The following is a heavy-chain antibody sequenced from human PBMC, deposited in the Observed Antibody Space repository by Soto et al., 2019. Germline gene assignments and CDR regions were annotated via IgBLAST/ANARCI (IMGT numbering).Heavy chain of an antibody. CDR3: AKAGYCGSTSCYVRDWFDP. CDR2: ISGSGGSA. D-gene: IGHD2-2*01. CDR1: GFTFSSYA. V-gene: IGHV3-23*01. Sequence: GGSLRLSCVASGFTFSSYAMTWVRQAPEKGLEWVSAISGSGGSAHYADSVKGRFTISRDNSKNTLYLQMNSLRVEDTAVYYCAKAGYCGSTSCYVRDWFDPWGQGTLVTVSS. J-gene: IGHJ5*02.